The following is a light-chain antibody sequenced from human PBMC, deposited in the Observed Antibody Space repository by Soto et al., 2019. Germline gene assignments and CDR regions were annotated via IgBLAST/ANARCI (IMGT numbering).Light chain of an antibody. CDR3: QQRSNWPPEIT. Sequence: EIVMTQSPATLSVSPGGRATLSCRASQSISDTLAWYQQKPGQAPRLLIHGASTRAPGFPARFSGSGSGTDFSLTISSLEPEDFAVYYCQQRSNWPPEITFGQGTRLEIK. J-gene: IGKJ5*01. V-gene: IGKV3-15*01. CDR2: GAS. CDR1: QSISDT.